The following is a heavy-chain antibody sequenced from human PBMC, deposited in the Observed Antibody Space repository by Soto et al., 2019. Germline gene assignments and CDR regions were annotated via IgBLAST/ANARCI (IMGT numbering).Heavy chain of an antibody. V-gene: IGHV4-59*08. D-gene: IGHD2-21*01. CDR3: ARHYSADPFDY. J-gene: IGHJ4*02. Sequence: SETLSLTCTVSGASISSYYWSWIRQPPGKGLEWVGCISYSGSTDYNPSLKSRVTISVDTSKNQFSLKLTSVSAADTAVYFCARHYSADPFDYWGQGTLVT. CDR2: ISYSGST. CDR1: GASISSYY.